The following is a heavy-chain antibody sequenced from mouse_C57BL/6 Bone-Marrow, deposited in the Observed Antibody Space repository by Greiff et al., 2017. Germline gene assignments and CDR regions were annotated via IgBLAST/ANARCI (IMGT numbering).Heavy chain of an antibody. D-gene: IGHD6-1*01. CDR3: ARASPMDY. CDR2: ISYSGST. Sequence: EVQGVESGPGMVKPSQSLSLTCTVTGYSITSGYDWHWIRHFPGNKLEWIGYISYSGSTNYNPSLKSRISISHDTSKNHVFLKLNAVTTEDTATYYCARASPMDYWGQGTSVTVSS. J-gene: IGHJ4*01. CDR1: GYSITSGYD. V-gene: IGHV3-1*01.